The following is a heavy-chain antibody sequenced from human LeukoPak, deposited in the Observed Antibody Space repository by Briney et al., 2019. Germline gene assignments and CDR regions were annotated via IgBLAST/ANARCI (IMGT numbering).Heavy chain of an antibody. J-gene: IGHJ6*03. V-gene: IGHV1-8*01. CDR3: ARGGKDTIVLYYYYYMDV. D-gene: IGHD3-3*01. Sequence: ASVKVSCKASGYTFTSYDINWVRQATGQGLEWMGWMNPNSGNTGHAQKFQGRVTMTRNTSISTAYMELSSLRSEDTAVYYCARGGKDTIVLYYYYYMDVWGKGTTVTVSS. CDR1: GYTFTSYD. CDR2: MNPNSGNT.